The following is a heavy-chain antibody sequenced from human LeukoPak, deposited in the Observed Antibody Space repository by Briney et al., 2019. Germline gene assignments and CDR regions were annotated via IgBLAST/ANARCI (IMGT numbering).Heavy chain of an antibody. V-gene: IGHV4-39*01. Sequence: SETLSLTCTVSGGSISSSSYYWGWIRQPPGKGLEWIGSIYYSGSTYYNPSLKSRVTISVDTSKNQFSLKLSSVTAADTAVYYCARQSTADVWAKGPRSPSPQ. D-gene: IGHD2-2*01. CDR2: IYYSGST. CDR1: GGSISSSSYY. J-gene: IGHJ6*04. CDR3: ARQSTADV.